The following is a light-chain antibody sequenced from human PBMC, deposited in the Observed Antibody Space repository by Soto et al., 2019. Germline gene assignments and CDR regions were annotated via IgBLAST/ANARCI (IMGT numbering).Light chain of an antibody. Sequence: DVQMTQSPSTLSLSVGDSVTITCRASQGISRWLAWYQQKPGKAPKLLIYYASNLESGVPSRFSGSGSGTEFTLTISSLQPDDFATYYCQHDNNWQYTFGPGTKLEIK. J-gene: IGKJ2*01. CDR1: QGISRW. CDR2: YAS. CDR3: QHDNNWQYT. V-gene: IGKV1-5*01.